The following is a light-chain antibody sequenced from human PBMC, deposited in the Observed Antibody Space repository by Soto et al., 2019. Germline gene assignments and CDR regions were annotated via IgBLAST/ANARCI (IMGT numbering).Light chain of an antibody. CDR1: QSISSY. CDR3: QHSYSTPYT. V-gene: IGKV1-39*01. Sequence: DIQMTQSPSSLSASVGDRVTITCRASQSISSYFNWYQQKPGKAPKLLIYAASSLQSGVPSRFRGSGSGTDFTLTISSLQPEDFATYYCQHSYSTPYTFGQGNNQDIK. J-gene: IGKJ2*01. CDR2: AAS.